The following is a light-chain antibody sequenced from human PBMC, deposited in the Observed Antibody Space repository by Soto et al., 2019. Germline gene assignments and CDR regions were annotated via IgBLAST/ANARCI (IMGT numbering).Light chain of an antibody. CDR3: SSYTPRGSVHVV. Sequence: QSALTQPDSGSGSPGHSITISCACSRNDVVSYNYVSWYQLRPGKAPRVGLYDVTSRPPGVSDRFSGSKSGSTASLLISRLRAEDEADYYCSSYTPRGSVHVVFGGGTKLTVL. J-gene: IGLJ2*01. CDR1: RNDVVSYNY. CDR2: DVT. V-gene: IGLV2-14*03.